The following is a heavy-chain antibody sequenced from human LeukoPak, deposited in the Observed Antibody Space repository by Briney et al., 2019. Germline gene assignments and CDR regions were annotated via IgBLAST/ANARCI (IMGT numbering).Heavy chain of an antibody. J-gene: IGHJ4*02. CDR1: GYTFSDYY. V-gene: IGHV1-2*02. CDR2: INPNSGET. D-gene: IGHD4-11*01. CDR3: ARDRDYSNTERGFDY. Sequence: ASVKVSCKTSGYTFSDYYIHWVRQAPGQGLEWMGWINPNSGETKSAQKFQGRVTMTGDTSISTAYMELRRVTSDDTAVYYCARDRDYSNTERGFDYWSQGTLVTVSS.